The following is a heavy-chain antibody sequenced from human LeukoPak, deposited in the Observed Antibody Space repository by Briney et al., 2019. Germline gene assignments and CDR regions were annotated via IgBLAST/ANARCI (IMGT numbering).Heavy chain of an antibody. CDR1: GFTFSSYS. CDR2: ISSSSSTI. D-gene: IGHD3-10*01. CDR3: ARAIPNYYGSGSLDSYYYYYMDV. J-gene: IGHJ6*03. V-gene: IGHV3-48*04. Sequence: GGSLRLSCAASGFTFSSYSMNWVRQAPGKGLEWVSYISSSSSTIYYADSVKGRFTISRDNAKNSLYLQMNSLRAEDTALYYCARAIPNYYGSGSLDSYYYYYMDVWGKGTTVTVSS.